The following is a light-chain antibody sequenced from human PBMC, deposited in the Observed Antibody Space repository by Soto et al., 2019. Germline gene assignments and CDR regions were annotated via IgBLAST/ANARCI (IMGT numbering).Light chain of an antibody. Sequence: DIQMTQSPSSLSASVGDRVTITCRASQDISNYLAWYQQKPGKVPKLLIYAASTLQSGVPSRFSGSGSGTDFTLTISSLQPEDIATYYCQRYDSAPITFDQGTRLEIK. CDR3: QRYDSAPIT. CDR1: QDISNY. V-gene: IGKV1-27*01. CDR2: AAS. J-gene: IGKJ5*01.